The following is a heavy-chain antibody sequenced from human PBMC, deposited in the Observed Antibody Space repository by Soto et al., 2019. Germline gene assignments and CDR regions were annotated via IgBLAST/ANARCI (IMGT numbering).Heavy chain of an antibody. V-gene: IGHV1-18*04. D-gene: IGHD2-8*01. CDR2: ISVYTGNT. CDR1: GYPFTSYG. J-gene: IGHJ6*02. CDR3: ARDRCTTDKCYTHHFDV. Sequence: QGQLVQSGGEVTKPGASVKVSCKSSGYPFTSYGVSWVRQAPGQGLEWLGWISVYTGNTKQAQKFQDRVTLTTEASTSTAYLELRNLRSDDTAVYYCARDRCTTDKCYTHHFDVWGQGTTVTVSS.